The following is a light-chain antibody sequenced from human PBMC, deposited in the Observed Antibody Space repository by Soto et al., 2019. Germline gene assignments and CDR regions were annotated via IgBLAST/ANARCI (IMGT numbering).Light chain of an antibody. J-gene: IGKJ1*01. CDR3: QQYGSWT. V-gene: IGKV3-20*01. CDR1: ETISSDK. CDR2: GTF. Sequence: IGLTQSPGTLSVSPGERATLYCRASETISSDKLAWYQQKPGQPPSLLLYGTFSRATGIPDRFSGSGSGTDVTPTISRMEPEDSAIYSCQQYGSWTFGQGTNVEI.